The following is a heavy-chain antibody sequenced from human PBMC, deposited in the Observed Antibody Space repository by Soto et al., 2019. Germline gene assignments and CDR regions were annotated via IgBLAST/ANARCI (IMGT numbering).Heavy chain of an antibody. CDR3: ASGIQLWLRRINNGYSG. V-gene: IGHV1-69*12. D-gene: IGHD5-18*01. CDR1: GGTFSTYA. J-gene: IGHJ4*02. Sequence: QVQLVQSGAEVKKPESSVKVSCKAPGGTFSTYAISWVRQAPGQGLEWMGGIIPMFGTANYAPRFQDRVTITADESTNTGYMELSSLRSEDSAVYFCASGIQLWLRRINNGYSGWGQGTLVTVSS. CDR2: IIPMFGTA.